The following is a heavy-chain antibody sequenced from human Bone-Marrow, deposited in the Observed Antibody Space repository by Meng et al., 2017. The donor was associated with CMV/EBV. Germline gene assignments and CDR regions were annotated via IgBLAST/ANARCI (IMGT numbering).Heavy chain of an antibody. V-gene: IGHV3-21*01. Sequence: GESLKISCAASGFTFSSYSMNWVRQAPGKGLEWVSSISSSSSYIYYADSVKGRFTISRDNAKNSLYLQMNSLRAEDTAVYYCAREVNYDFWSGFPMDVWGQGTTVTVSS. CDR3: AREVNYDFWSGFPMDV. CDR1: GFTFSSYS. D-gene: IGHD3-3*01. J-gene: IGHJ6*02. CDR2: ISSSSSYI.